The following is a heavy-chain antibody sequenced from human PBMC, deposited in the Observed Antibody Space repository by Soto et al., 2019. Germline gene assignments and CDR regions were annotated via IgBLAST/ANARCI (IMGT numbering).Heavy chain of an antibody. V-gene: IGHV4-59*06. J-gene: IGHJ4*02. CDR2: AHHTGPT. D-gene: IGHD2-8*01. CDR1: GGPLTTYF. CDR3: AGKPNALSYFDY. Sequence: PSETLSLTCNVSGGPLTTYFWSWIRQPPGKGLEWIAYAHHTGPTYYNPSLKSRFTISVDTSKNQFSLKLSSVTAADTAVYFCAGKPNALSYFDYWGQGALVTVSS.